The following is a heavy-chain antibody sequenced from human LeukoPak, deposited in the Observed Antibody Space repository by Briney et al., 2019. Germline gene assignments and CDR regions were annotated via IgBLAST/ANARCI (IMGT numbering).Heavy chain of an antibody. CDR1: GFTFSSYG. J-gene: IGHJ4*02. CDR3: ARDRSYDFWGGYSTPGY. CDR2: IWYDGSNK. Sequence: GGSLRLSCAASGFTFSSYGMHWVRQAPGKGLEWVAVIWYDGSNKYYADSVKGRFTISRDNSKNTLDLQMNSLRAEDTAVYYCARDRSYDFWGGYSTPGYWGQGTLVTVSS. V-gene: IGHV3-33*01. D-gene: IGHD3-3*01.